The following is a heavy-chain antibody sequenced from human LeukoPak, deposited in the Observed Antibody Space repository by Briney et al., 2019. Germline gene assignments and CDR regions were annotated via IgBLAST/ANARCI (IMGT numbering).Heavy chain of an antibody. CDR3: ASKFPYCSGGSCAL. J-gene: IGHJ4*02. Sequence: GGSLRLSCAASGLTFSSYWMSWVRQAPGQGLEWVANISPDGDRENYVDPVKGRFSISRDNAKNSLFLQMHSLRAEDTAVYYCASKFPYCSGGSCALGGPGTLVTVSS. CDR1: GLTFSSYW. D-gene: IGHD2-15*01. CDR2: ISPDGDRE. V-gene: IGHV3-7*01.